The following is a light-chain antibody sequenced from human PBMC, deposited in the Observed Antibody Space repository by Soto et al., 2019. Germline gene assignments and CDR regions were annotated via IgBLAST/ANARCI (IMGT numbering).Light chain of an antibody. CDR2: DAS. Sequence: ESVLTQSPATLSLSPGERATLSCRASQVVSSYLAWYQQKPGQAPRLLIYDASSRATDIPDRFSGSGSGTDFTLTISRLEPQDSAVYYCQQYGSSPRTFGQGTKV. J-gene: IGKJ1*01. CDR1: QVVSSY. CDR3: QQYGSSPRT. V-gene: IGKV3-20*01.